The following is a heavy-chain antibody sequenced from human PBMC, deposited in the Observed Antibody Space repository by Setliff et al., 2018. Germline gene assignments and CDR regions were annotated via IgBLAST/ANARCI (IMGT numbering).Heavy chain of an antibody. CDR3: ARIRLCGGRVICPPGRYVDV. CDR2: INWNGGST. Sequence: GGSLRLSCAASGFTFDDYGMSWVRQAPGKGLEWVSTINWNGGSTSYADSVKGRSTISRDIAENSLYLQMNGLKTEDRAVYYCARIRLCGGRVICPPGRYVDVWGKGTTVTVSS. CDR1: GFTFDDYG. D-gene: IGHD2-15*01. V-gene: IGHV3-20*04. J-gene: IGHJ6*03.